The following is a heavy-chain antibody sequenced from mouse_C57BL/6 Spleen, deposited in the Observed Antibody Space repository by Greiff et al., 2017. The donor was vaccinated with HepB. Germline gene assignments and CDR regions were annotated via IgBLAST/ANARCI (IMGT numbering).Heavy chain of an antibody. V-gene: IGHV1-80*01. CDR3: ARVGANCPMDY. CDR2: IYPGDGDT. J-gene: IGHJ4*01. Sequence: VQLQQSGAELVKPGASVKISCKASGYAFSSYWMNWVKQRPGKGLEWIGQIYPGDGDTNYNGKFKGKATLTADNSSSTAYMQLSSLTSEDSAVYFCARVGANCPMDYWGQGTSVTVSS. D-gene: IGHD4-1*01. CDR1: GYAFSSYW.